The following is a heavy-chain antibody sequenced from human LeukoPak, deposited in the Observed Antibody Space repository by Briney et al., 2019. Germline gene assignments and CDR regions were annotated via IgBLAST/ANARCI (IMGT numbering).Heavy chain of an antibody. CDR3: AKAGSYSSGWYYFDY. V-gene: IGHV3-23*01. CDR2: ISGSGGST. D-gene: IGHD6-19*01. J-gene: IGHJ4*02. CDR1: GFTFTNAW. Sequence: PGGSLRLSCAVSGFTFTNAWMNWVRQAPGKGLEWVSAISGSGGSTYYADSVKGRFTISRDNSKNTLYLQMNSLRAEDTAVYYCAKAGSYSSGWYYFDYWGQGTLVTVSS.